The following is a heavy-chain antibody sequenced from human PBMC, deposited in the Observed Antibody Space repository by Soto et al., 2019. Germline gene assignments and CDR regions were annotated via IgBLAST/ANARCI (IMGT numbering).Heavy chain of an antibody. CDR3: AKGREFHGSGSYSIDY. CDR2: ISGNGGST. CDR1: GFTFSSYA. J-gene: IGHJ4*02. Sequence: GGSLRLSCAASGFTFSSYAMNWVRQAPGKGLEWVSVISGNGGSTFYADSVKGRFTISRDNSKNTLYLQMNSLRADDTAVYYCAKGREFHGSGSYSIDYWGQGALVTVSS. D-gene: IGHD3-10*01. V-gene: IGHV3-23*01.